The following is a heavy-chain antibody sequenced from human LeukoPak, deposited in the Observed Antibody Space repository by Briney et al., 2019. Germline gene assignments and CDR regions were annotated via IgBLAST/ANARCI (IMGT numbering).Heavy chain of an antibody. J-gene: IGHJ4*02. CDR3: ARVEGREYQLQRFDY. CDR1: GGTFSSYA. V-gene: IGHV1-69*13. Sequence: SVKVSCKASGGTFSSYAISWVRQAPGQGLEWMGGIIPIFGTANYAQKFQGRVTITADESTSTAYMELSRLRSDDTAVYYCARVEGREYQLQRFDYWGQGTLVTVSS. CDR2: IIPIFGTA. D-gene: IGHD2-2*01.